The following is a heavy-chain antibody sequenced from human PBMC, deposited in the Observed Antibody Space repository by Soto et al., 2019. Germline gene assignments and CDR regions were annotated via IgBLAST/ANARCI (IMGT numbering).Heavy chain of an antibody. CDR3: ARDAMPSITYYDFWSGYYLGNYYSYMDV. Sequence: PVGSLRLSCAASGFTFSSYWMSWVRQAPGKGLEWVANIKQDGSEKYYVDSVKGRFTISRDNAKNSLYLQMNSLRAEDTAVYYCARDAMPSITYYDFWSGYYLGNYYSYMDVWGKGTTVTVSS. V-gene: IGHV3-7*01. CDR2: IKQDGSEK. D-gene: IGHD3-3*01. J-gene: IGHJ6*03. CDR1: GFTFSSYW.